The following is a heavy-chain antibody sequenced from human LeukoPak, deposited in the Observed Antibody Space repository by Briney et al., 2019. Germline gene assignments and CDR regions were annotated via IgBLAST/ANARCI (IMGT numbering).Heavy chain of an antibody. CDR1: GFTFSSYE. CDR3: ARETPSTTFVPDY. Sequence: PGGSLRLSCVASGFTFSSYEMNWVRQAPGKGLEWISHINGGGDYILYTDSVKGRFIISRDNAKNSLYLHMTSLRVEDTAVYFCARETPSTTFVPDYWGQGTLVTVSS. J-gene: IGHJ4*02. V-gene: IGHV3-48*03. D-gene: IGHD1-14*01. CDR2: INGGGDYI.